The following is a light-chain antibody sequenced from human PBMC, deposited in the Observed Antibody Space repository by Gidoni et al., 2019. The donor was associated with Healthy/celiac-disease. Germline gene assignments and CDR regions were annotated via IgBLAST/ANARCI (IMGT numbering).Light chain of an antibody. CDR3: QQRSNWPQNT. Sequence: EIVLTQSPATLSLSPGERAPLSCRASQSVSSYLAWYQQKPGQAPRLLIYDASNRATGIPARFSGSGSGTDFTLTISSLEPEDFAVYYCQQRSNWPQNTFGGGTKVEIK. J-gene: IGKJ4*01. CDR2: DAS. CDR1: QSVSSY. V-gene: IGKV3-11*01.